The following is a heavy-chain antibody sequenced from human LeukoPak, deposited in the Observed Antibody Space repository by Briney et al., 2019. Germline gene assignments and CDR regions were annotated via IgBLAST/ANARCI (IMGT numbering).Heavy chain of an antibody. CDR2: IYYSGST. V-gene: IGHV4-59*01. CDR1: GGSISSYY. CDR3: ARVSRGWLQYDHFDY. D-gene: IGHD5-24*01. Sequence: SETLSLTCTVSGGSISSYYWSWIRQPPGKGLEWIGYIYYSGSTNYNPSLKSRVTISVDTSKNQFSLKLSSVTAADTAVYYCARVSRGWLQYDHFDYWGQGTLVTVSS. J-gene: IGHJ4*02.